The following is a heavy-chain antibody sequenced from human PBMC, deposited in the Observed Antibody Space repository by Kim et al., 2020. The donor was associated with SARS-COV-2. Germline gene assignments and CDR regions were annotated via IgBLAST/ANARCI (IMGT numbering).Heavy chain of an antibody. CDR1: GGSISSYY. Sequence: SETLSLTCTVSGGSISSYYWSWIRQPPGKGLEWIGYIYYSGSTNYNPSLKSRVTISVDTSKNQFSLKLSSVTAADTAVYYCARAGYSYGDYFDYWGQGTLVTVSS. CDR2: IYYSGST. CDR3: ARAGYSYGDYFDY. D-gene: IGHD5-18*01. V-gene: IGHV4-59*01. J-gene: IGHJ4*02.